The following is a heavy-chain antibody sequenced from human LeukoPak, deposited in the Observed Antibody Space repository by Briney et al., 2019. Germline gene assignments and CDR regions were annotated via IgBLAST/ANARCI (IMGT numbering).Heavy chain of an antibody. CDR1: GLTFSSYS. Sequence: PGGSLRLSCAASGLTFSSYSMNWVRQAPGKGLEWVSSISSSSYIYYADSVKGRFTISRDNAKNSLYLQMNSLRAEDTAVYYCARVHHWNDSPFQHWGQGTLVTVSS. CDR3: ARVHHWNDSPFQH. J-gene: IGHJ1*01. CDR2: ISSSSYI. D-gene: IGHD1-1*01. V-gene: IGHV3-21*01.